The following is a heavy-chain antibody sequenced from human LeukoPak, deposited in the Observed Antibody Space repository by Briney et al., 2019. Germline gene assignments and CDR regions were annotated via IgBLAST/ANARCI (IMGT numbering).Heavy chain of an antibody. Sequence: PSETLSLTCAVSGGSISSSNWWSWVRQPPGKGLEWIGEINHTGRTYYNPSLKSRVTISVDTSKSQFSLKLTSVTAADTAVYYCARKEGGELVNTRRWFDPWGQGTLVTVSS. CDR1: GGSISSSNW. J-gene: IGHJ5*02. V-gene: IGHV4-4*02. CDR3: ARKEGGELVNTRRWFDP. CDR2: INHTGRT. D-gene: IGHD6-13*01.